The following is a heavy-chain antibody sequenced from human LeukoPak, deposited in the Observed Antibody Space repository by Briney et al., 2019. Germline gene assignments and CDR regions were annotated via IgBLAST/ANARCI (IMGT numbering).Heavy chain of an antibody. CDR1: GFTLSNAY. D-gene: IGHD6-6*01. Sequence: PGGSLRLSCAASGFTLSNAYMGWVRQIPGKGLKWVGRIKSKTDGGTTDFAAPVKGRFSISRDDSKNTLNLQMNSLKTEDTGVYYCTTDRGITVRPLFDSWGQGTLVTVSS. CDR2: IKSKTDGGTT. CDR3: TTDRGITVRPLFDS. V-gene: IGHV3-15*01. J-gene: IGHJ4*02.